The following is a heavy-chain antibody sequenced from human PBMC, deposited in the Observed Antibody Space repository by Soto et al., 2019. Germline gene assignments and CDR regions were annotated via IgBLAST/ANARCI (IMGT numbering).Heavy chain of an antibody. CDR1: GGSISSGGYY. CDR3: ARGGGPFLETLAIFDS. Sequence: PSETLSLTCTVSGGSISSGGYYWSWIRQHPGKGLEWIGYIYYSGSTYYNPSLKSRVTISVDTSKNQFSLKLSSVTAADTAVYYCARGGGPFLETLAIFDSWGPGSLVTVSS. V-gene: IGHV4-31*03. J-gene: IGHJ4*02. D-gene: IGHD1-1*01. CDR2: IYYSGST.